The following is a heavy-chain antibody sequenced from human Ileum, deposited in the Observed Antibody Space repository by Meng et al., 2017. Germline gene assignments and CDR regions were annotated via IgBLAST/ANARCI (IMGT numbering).Heavy chain of an antibody. J-gene: IGHJ5*02. CDR3: AGEKDRAAAGKVWFDP. V-gene: IGHV4-34*01. CDR2: INHSGHT. Sequence: SETLSLTCAVYGGSFIGYYYSWIRQPPGKGLEWIGEINHSGHTNYNPSLKSRVTMSVDMSKNQYPLKLNSVTAAGTAVYFCAGEKDRAAAGKVWFDPWGQGTLVTVSS. CDR1: GGSFIGYY. D-gene: IGHD6-13*01.